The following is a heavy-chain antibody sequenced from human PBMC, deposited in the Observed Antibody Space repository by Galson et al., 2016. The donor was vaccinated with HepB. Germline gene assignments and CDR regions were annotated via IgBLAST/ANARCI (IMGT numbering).Heavy chain of an antibody. CDR1: GFPFSTYC. J-gene: IGHJ1*01. CDR3: ARGWRTYYRYFEH. CDR2: INQDGSET. Sequence: SLRLSCAASGFPFSTYCMTWVRQAPGKGLEWVANINQDGSETYYLDSVKGRFTISRDNAKNSLYLQMNSLRGEDTAVYYCARGWRTYYRYFEHWGQGTLVTVSS. V-gene: IGHV3-7*01. D-gene: IGHD1-26*01.